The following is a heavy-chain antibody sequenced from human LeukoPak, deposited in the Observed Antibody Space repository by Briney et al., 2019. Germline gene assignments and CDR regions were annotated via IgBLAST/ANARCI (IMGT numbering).Heavy chain of an antibody. CDR3: ARGSRELYYFDY. D-gene: IGHD1-7*01. CDR2: IYYSGST. CDR1: GGSISSYY. J-gene: IGHJ4*02. V-gene: IGHV4-59*01. Sequence: PSETLSLTCTVSGGSISSYYWSWTRQPPGTGLEWIGYIYYSGSTKYNPSLKSRVTISVDASKTQFSLKLNSVTAADTAVYYCARGSRELYYFDYWGQGTLVTVSS.